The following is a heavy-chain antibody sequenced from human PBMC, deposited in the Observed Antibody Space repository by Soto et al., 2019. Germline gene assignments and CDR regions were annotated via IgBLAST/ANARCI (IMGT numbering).Heavy chain of an antibody. CDR1: GFTFSNYG. CDR2: ISYDGSNK. Sequence: GGSLRLSCAASGFTFSNYGIHWVRQAPGKGLEWVAVISYDGSNKYYADSVKGRFTISRDNSKNTLYLQMNSLRPEDTAVYYCAKLASGSSEVDYWGQGTLVTVSS. D-gene: IGHD3-10*01. CDR3: AKLASGSSEVDY. J-gene: IGHJ4*02. V-gene: IGHV3-30*18.